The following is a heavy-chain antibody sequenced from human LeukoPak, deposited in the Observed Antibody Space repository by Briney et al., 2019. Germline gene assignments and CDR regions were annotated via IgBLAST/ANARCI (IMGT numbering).Heavy chain of an antibody. CDR1: GGSLSSSSYY. D-gene: IGHD6-13*01. CDR3: ARGAAAVY. Sequence: SETLSLTCSVSGGSLSSSSYYWGWIRQPPGRGLEWIGNIYETGSTNYNPSLKSRVTISVDTSKNQFSLKLSSVTAADTAVYYCARGAAAVYWGQGTLVTVSS. J-gene: IGHJ4*02. CDR2: IYETGST. V-gene: IGHV4-39*07.